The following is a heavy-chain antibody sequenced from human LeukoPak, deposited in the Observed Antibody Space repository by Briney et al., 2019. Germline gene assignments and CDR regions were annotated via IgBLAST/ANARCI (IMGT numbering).Heavy chain of an antibody. Sequence: GGSLRLSCAASGFTFSDYYMSWIRQAPEKGLEWVSNISSSGSSIYYADSVKGRFTISRDNAKNSLYLQMNSLRAEDTAVYYCARGNYDFWSGYSYYFDYWGQGTLVTVSS. CDR2: ISSSGSSI. J-gene: IGHJ4*02. D-gene: IGHD3-3*01. CDR3: ARGNYDFWSGYSYYFDY. V-gene: IGHV3-11*04. CDR1: GFTFSDYY.